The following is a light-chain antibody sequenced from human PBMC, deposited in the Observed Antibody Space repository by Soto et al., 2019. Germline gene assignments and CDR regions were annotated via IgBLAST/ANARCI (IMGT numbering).Light chain of an antibody. CDR3: LHDHNYPRT. J-gene: IGKJ1*01. CDR2: AAS. CDR1: QDIRDD. V-gene: IGKV1-6*01. Sequence: AIQMTQSPSSLSASIGDRVIITCRASQDIRDDLGWYQQKPGKAPNLLIYAASNLQTGVPSRFCGSGSGTDFTLTISSLQPEDFATYYCLHDHNYPRTFXQGTKVDIK.